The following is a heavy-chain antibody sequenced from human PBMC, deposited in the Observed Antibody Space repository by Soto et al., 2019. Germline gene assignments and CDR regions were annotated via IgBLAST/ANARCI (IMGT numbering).Heavy chain of an antibody. Sequence: QVQLVESGGGVVQPGRSLRLSCAASGFTFSSYGMHWVRQAPGKGLAWVAVIWYDGSNKYYADSVKGRFTISRDNSKNTLYLQMNSLRAEDTAVYYCARESLLLGHYGMDVWGEGTTVTVSS. CDR2: IWYDGSNK. D-gene: IGHD7-27*01. J-gene: IGHJ6*04. CDR1: GFTFSSYG. CDR3: ARESLLLGHYGMDV. V-gene: IGHV3-33*01.